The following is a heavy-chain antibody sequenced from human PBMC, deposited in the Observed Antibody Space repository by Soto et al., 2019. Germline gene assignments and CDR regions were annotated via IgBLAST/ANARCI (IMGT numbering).Heavy chain of an antibody. V-gene: IGHV5-10-1*01. CDR3: ARQIAAAGAVNWFDP. D-gene: IGHD6-13*01. J-gene: IGHJ5*02. CDR1: GYSFTSYW. CDR2: IDPSDSYT. Sequence: GESLKISCKGSGYSFTSYWISWVRQMPGKGLEWMGRIDPSDSYTNYSPSFQGHVTISADKSISTAYLQWSSLKASDTAMYYCARQIAAAGAVNWFDPWGQGTLVTVSS.